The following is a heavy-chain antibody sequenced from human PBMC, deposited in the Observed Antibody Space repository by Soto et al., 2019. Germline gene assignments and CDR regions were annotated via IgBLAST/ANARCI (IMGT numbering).Heavy chain of an antibody. J-gene: IGHJ5*02. D-gene: IGHD1-1*01. V-gene: IGHV4-30-2*01. CDR1: GGSISSGGYS. CDR2: ISHSGST. CDR3: ARDQLEGNWFDP. Sequence: QLQLQESGSGLVRPSQTLSLTCAVSGGSISSGGYSWNWIRKPPGKGLEWIGYISHSGSTLYNPSLKSRVTISVDKSKNQFSLKLSSVTAADTAVYYCARDQLEGNWFDPWGQGTLVTVSS.